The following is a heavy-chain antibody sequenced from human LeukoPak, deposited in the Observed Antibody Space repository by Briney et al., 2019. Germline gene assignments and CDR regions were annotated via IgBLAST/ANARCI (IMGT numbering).Heavy chain of an antibody. CDR2: ISPNSGGT. D-gene: IGHD6-13*01. CDR1: GYTFTGYY. V-gene: IGHV1-2*02. CDR3: ARAKQQLATGRTYYFDY. J-gene: IGHJ4*02. Sequence: ASVKVSCKASGYTFTGYYMHWLRQAPGQGLEWMGWISPNSGGTNYAQKFQGRVTMTRDTSISTAYMELSRLRSDDTAVYYCARAKQQLATGRTYYFDYWGQGTLVTVSS.